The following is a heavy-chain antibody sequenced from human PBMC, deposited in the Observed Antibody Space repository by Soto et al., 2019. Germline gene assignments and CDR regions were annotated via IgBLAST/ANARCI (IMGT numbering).Heavy chain of an antibody. CDR3: ASGAAFYYDTSRY. J-gene: IGHJ4*02. V-gene: IGHV3-30-3*01. Sequence: VQLMESGGGVVQSGGSLRLSCAAPGFNFNIHALHWIRQAPGEGLEWVAVMSPGGNSQYYADSVKGRFTISRDTSKSTLYLQMTILRPEDTDVYYFASGAAFYYDTSRYWGLGTLVTVSS. CDR2: MSPGGNSQ. D-gene: IGHD3-22*01. CDR1: GFNFNIHA.